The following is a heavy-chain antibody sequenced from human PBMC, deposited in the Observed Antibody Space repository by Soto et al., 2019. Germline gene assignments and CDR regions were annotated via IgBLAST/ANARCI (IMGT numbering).Heavy chain of an antibody. D-gene: IGHD3-10*01. CDR2: IYHSGST. CDR3: ARSGSYYPHFDY. J-gene: IGHJ4*02. V-gene: IGHV4-4*02. Sequence: SETLSLTCAVSSGSISSSNWWSWVRQPPGKGLEWIGEIYHSGSTNYNPSLKSRVTISVDKSKNQFSLKLSSVTAADTAVYYCARSGSYYPHFDYWGQGTLVTVSS. CDR1: SGSISSSNW.